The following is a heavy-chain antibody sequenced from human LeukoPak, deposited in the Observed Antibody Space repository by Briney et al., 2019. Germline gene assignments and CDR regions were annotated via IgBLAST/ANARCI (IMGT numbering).Heavy chain of an antibody. Sequence: SETLSLTCTVSGGSISSSSYYWGWIRQPPGKGLEWIGSIYYSGTTHYNPSLKSRVTIAVDTSKNQFSLKLSSVTAADTAVYYCARIMPAADKSGKDYWGQGTLVIVSS. D-gene: IGHD6-13*01. CDR1: GGSISSSSYY. J-gene: IGHJ4*02. CDR2: IYYSGTT. CDR3: ARIMPAADKSGKDY. V-gene: IGHV4-39*07.